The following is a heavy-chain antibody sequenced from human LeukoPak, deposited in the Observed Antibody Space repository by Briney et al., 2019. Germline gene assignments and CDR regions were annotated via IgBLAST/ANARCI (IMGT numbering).Heavy chain of an antibody. V-gene: IGHV1-2*02. J-gene: IGHJ6*03. CDR3: ARGPTVTTDYYYYYMDV. D-gene: IGHD4-17*01. CDR1: GYTFTGYY. CDR2: INPNSGGT. Sequence: EASVKVPCKASGYTFTGYYMHWVRQAPGQGLEWMGWINPNSGGTNYAQKFQGRVTMTRDTSISTAYMELSRLSSDDTAVYYCARGPTVTTDYYYYYMDVWGKGTTVTVSS.